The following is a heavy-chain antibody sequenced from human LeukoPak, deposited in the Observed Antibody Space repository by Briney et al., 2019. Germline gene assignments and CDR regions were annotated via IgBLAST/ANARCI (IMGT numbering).Heavy chain of an antibody. Sequence: GESLKISCKASGYTFTSYGISWVRQAPGQGLEWMGWISAYNGNTNYAQKLQGRVTMTTDTSTSTAYMELRSLRSDDTAVYYCAREFEVTPAFDIWGQGTMVTVSS. D-gene: IGHD5-18*01. CDR2: ISAYNGNT. CDR3: AREFEVTPAFDI. J-gene: IGHJ3*02. CDR1: GYTFTSYG. V-gene: IGHV1-18*01.